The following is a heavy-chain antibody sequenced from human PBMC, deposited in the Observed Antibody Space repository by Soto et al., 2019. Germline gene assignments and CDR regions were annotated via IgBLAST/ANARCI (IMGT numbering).Heavy chain of an antibody. CDR2: IIPIFGTA. V-gene: IGHV1-69*12. D-gene: IGHD5-18*01. CDR1: GGTFSSYA. J-gene: IGHJ4*02. CDR3: SRHLDTAMVLFDY. Sequence: QVQLVQSGAEVKKPGSSVKVSCKASGGTFSSYAISWVRQDPGQGLEWMGGIIPIFGTANYAQKFQGRVTITVGESTCTANMELSRLRSEDTAVYYCSRHLDTAMVLFDYWGQVTLVTVSS.